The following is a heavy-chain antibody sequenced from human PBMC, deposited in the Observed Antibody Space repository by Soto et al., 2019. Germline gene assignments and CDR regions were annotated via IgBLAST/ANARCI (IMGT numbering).Heavy chain of an antibody. D-gene: IGHD1-7*01. CDR2: IIPILGIA. Sequence: SVKVSCKASGGTFSSYTITWVRQAPGQGLEWMGRIIPILGIANYAQKFQGRVTLTADNSTSTAYMALSSLRSEDPAVYYCARGSTGTTFQDYWGQGTPVTVSS. V-gene: IGHV1-69*02. J-gene: IGHJ4*02. CDR1: GGTFSSYT. CDR3: ARGSTGTTFQDY.